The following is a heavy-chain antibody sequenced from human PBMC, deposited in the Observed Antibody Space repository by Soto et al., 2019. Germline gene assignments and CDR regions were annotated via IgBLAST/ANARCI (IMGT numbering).Heavy chain of an antibody. D-gene: IGHD1-26*01. Sequence: QVQLQESGPGLVEPSQTLSLVCSVSGDPLSYVGYYWIWVRHSPGKALEWLWFVYHTGATYYHPSLESRVTMAVDMSKNEFSLKLTSVTAADTATYYCAREGHSSWEWLDPWGQGILVTVSS. V-gene: IGHV4-31*03. CDR2: VYHTGAT. CDR1: GDPLSYVGYY. CDR3: AREGHSSWEWLDP. J-gene: IGHJ5*02.